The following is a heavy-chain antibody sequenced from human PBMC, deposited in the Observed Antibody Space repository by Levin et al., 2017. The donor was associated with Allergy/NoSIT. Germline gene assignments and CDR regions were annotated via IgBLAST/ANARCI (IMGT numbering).Heavy chain of an antibody. J-gene: IGHJ4*02. CDR3: ARGRWRGGSGIY. CDR2: IIPILGIA. D-gene: IGHD3-10*01. Sequence: SVKVSCKASGGTFSSYAISWVRQAPGQGLEWMGRIIPILGIANYAQKFQGRVTITADKSTSTAYMELSSLRSEDTAVYYCARGRWRGGSGIYWGQGTLVTVSS. V-gene: IGHV1-69*04. CDR1: GGTFSSYA.